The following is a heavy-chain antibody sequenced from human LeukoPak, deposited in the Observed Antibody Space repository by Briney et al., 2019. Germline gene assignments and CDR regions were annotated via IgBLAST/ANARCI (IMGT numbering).Heavy chain of an antibody. CDR2: IYASGST. V-gene: IGHV4-4*07. D-gene: IGHD6-13*01. CDR3: SRGTSLRGGAAAALDY. CDR1: GGSISGYY. Sequence: SETLSPTCTVSGGSISGYYWSWIRQPAGKGLEWIGHIYASGSTNYSPSLKSRVTMSVDTSKKHFSLNLRSVTAADTAVYFCSRGTSLRGGAAAALDYWGQGTLVTVSS. J-gene: IGHJ4*02.